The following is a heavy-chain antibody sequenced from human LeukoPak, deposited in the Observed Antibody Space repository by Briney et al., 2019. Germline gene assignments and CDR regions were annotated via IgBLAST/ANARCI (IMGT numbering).Heavy chain of an antibody. CDR3: AKEMSIAAPGAFDI. V-gene: IGHV3-30*18. Sequence: GGSLRLSCAASGFTFSSYGMHWVRQAPGKGLEWVAVISYDGSNKYYADSVKGRFTISRDNSKNTLYLQMNSLRAEDTAVYYCAKEMSIAAPGAFDIWGQGTMVTVSS. CDR2: ISYDGSNK. J-gene: IGHJ3*02. D-gene: IGHD6-6*01. CDR1: GFTFSSYG.